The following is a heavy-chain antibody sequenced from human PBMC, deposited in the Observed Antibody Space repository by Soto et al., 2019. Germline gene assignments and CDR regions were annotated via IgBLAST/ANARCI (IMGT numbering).Heavy chain of an antibody. CDR1: GGSINFYY. CDR3: ARSQRLAGGGCMGV. D-gene: IGHD6-25*01. V-gene: IGHV4-59*01. Sequence: PSETLSLTCTVSGGSINFYYWSWIRQPPGRGLEWIGYIYDSGRTTYNPSFKSRVTISVDTSKKQFSLKLSSVTAAHTAIYHCARSQRLAGGGCMGVSGEGTTVTVS. CDR2: IYDSGRT. J-gene: IGHJ6*02.